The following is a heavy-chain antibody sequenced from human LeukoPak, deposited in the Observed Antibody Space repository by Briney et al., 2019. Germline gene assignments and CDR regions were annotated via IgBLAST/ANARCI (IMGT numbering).Heavy chain of an antibody. CDR1: GGTFSSYD. D-gene: IGHD3-22*01. CDR2: IIPIFGTA. V-gene: IGHV1-69*13. CDR3: ARVYDYYDSSGYYGL. J-gene: IGHJ4*02. Sequence: GVSVKVSCKASGGTFSSYDITWVRQAPGQGLEWMRGIIPIFGTANYGQKFQGRVTITADESTSTAYMELSSLRSEDTAVYYCARVYDYYDSSGYYGLWGQGTLVTVSS.